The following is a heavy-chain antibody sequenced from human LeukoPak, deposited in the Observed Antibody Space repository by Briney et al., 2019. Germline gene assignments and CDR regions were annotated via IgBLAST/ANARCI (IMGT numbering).Heavy chain of an antibody. CDR3: VRHDGRGGATMGALDS. D-gene: IGHD5-12*01. V-gene: IGHV4-39*01. CDR2: IYYGRTT. CDR1: AGSISSSSHH. Sequence: SETLSLTCTVSAGSISSSSHHWGWIRQSPGKGLEWIGSIYYGRTTYYNPSLNSRVTISVVTSKNQFSLQLNSVTAADTAVYYCVRHDGRGGATMGALDSWGQGSLVTVSS. J-gene: IGHJ4*02.